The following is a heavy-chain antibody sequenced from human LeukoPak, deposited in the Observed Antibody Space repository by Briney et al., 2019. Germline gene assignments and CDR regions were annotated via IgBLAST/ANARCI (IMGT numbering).Heavy chain of an antibody. CDR3: AKDEDGWNAFDI. Sequence: GGSLRLSCAASGFTFSSYGMHWVRQAPGKGLEWVAFISYDGSNKYYADSVKGRFTISRDNSKNTLYLQMNSLRAEDTAVYYCAKDEDGWNAFDIWGQGTMVTVSS. CDR2: ISYDGSNK. J-gene: IGHJ3*02. D-gene: IGHD3-10*01. V-gene: IGHV3-30*18. CDR1: GFTFSSYG.